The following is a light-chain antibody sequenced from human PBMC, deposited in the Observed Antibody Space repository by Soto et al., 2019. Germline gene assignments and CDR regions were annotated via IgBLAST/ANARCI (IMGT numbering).Light chain of an antibody. CDR3: LQDYNYPRT. V-gene: IGKV1-6*01. CDR2: AAS. CDR1: QGIRND. Sequence: AIQMTQSPSSLSASVGDRVTITCRASQGIRNDLGWYQQKPGKAPKLLIYAASTLQSVVPSRFSGSGSGTDFTLTISSLQHEDFATYYCLQDYNYPRTFGQGTKLEIK. J-gene: IGKJ2*01.